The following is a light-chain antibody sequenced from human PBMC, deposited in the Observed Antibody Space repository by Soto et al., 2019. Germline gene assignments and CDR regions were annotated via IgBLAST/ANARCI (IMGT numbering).Light chain of an antibody. J-gene: IGKJ4*01. CDR1: QGITSY. CDR2: AAS. V-gene: IGKV1-39*01. Sequence: IQLTQSPSSLPASVGDRVTITCLASQGITSYLAWYQQKPGKAPKLLIYAASSLQGGVPSRFSGTGSGAVFTLTISSLQPEDFATYYCQQSYNTFPLTFGGGTKVDIK. CDR3: QQSYNTFPLT.